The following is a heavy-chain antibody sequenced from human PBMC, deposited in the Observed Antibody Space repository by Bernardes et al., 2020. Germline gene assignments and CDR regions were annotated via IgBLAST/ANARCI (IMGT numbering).Heavy chain of an antibody. CDR3: AGYDCSGGSCCYYYGMDV. V-gene: IGHV3-53*01. Sequence: GGSLRPSCAASGFTVRSNYMSWVRQAPGKGLEWVSVIYSGGSTYYADSVKGRFTTSRDNSKNTLYLQMNSLRAEDTAVYYCAGYDCSGGSCCYYYGMDVWGKGTTVNVSA. J-gene: IGHJ6*04. CDR2: IYSGGST. D-gene: IGHD2-15*01. CDR1: GFTVRSNY.